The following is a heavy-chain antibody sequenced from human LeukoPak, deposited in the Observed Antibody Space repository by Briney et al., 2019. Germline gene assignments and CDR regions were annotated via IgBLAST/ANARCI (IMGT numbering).Heavy chain of an antibody. CDR1: GGPISGYY. D-gene: IGHD6-13*01. J-gene: IGHJ3*01. V-gene: IGHV4-59*01. CDR2: VSYKGST. CDR3: ARPYSSNWYDAFHF. Sequence: SETLSLTCTVSGGPISGYYWSWIRQAPGKGLEWLGYVSYKGSTNYNPSLKSRVTISVDTSKNQFSLKLSSVTAADTAVYYCARPYSSNWYDAFHFWGQGTMVTVSS.